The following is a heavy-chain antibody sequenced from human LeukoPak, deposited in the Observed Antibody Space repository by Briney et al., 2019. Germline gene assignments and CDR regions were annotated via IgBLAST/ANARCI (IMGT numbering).Heavy chain of an antibody. D-gene: IGHD6-13*01. CDR3: ATGPLGAAARPFDY. CDR2: FDPEDGET. Sequence: ASVKVSCKVSGYTLTELSMHWVRQAPGKGLEWMGGFDPEDGETIYAQKFQGRVTMTEDTSTDTAYMELSSLRSEDTAVYYCATGPLGAAARPFDYWGQGTLVTVSS. V-gene: IGHV1-24*01. J-gene: IGHJ4*02. CDR1: GYTLTELS.